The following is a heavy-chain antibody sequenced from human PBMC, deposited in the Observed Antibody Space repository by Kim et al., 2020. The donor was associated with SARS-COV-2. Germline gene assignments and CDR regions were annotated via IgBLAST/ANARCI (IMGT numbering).Heavy chain of an antibody. J-gene: IGHJ6*02. CDR3: AKGAGSTVYDMAV. Sequence: YADSVKGRFTISRDDSKSTLYLQMDSLRAEDTAVYYCAKGAGSTVYDMAVWGQGTTVSVSS. D-gene: IGHD1-7*01. V-gene: IGHV3-23*01.